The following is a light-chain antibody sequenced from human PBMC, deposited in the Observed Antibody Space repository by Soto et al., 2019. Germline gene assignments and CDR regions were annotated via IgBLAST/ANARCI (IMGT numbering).Light chain of an antibody. CDR3: SSYTSRITWV. Sequence: QSALTQPASVSGSPGQSITISCIGTSSDVGGYNYVSWYQQHPGKAPKLMIYDVSNWPSGVSNRFSGSKSGNTASLTISGLQAEDEADYYCSSYTSRITWVFGGGTKLTVL. V-gene: IGLV2-14*03. CDR1: SSDVGGYNY. CDR2: DVS. J-gene: IGLJ3*02.